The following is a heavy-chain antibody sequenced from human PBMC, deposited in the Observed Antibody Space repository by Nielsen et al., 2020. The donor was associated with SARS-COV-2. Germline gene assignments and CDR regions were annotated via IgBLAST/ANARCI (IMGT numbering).Heavy chain of an antibody. CDR3: ARDRDPVSPWPDAF. V-gene: IGHV3-7*01. Sequence: GGSLRLSCAASGFTFSSYWMSWVRKAPGKGLEWVANIKQDGSEKYYVDSVKGRFPISRDTSTNYLYLQLNSLLAEDTAVYYCARDRDPVSPWPDAF. CDR2: IKQDGSEK. CDR1: GFTFSSYW. J-gene: IGHJ3*01.